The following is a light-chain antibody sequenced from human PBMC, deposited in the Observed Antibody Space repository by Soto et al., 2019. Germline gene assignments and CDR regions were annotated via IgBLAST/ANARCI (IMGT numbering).Light chain of an antibody. CDR1: QDIGIY. J-gene: IGKJ1*01. Sequence: DIQMTQSPSSLSASVGDRVTITCRASQDIGIYLAWYQQKSGRVPKLLIYTTSTLHSGVPSRFSGRGSGTEFTLTISSLKPEDVATYFCQINFGAPRTFGQGTKVEIK. CDR2: TTS. V-gene: IGKV1-27*01. CDR3: QINFGAPRT.